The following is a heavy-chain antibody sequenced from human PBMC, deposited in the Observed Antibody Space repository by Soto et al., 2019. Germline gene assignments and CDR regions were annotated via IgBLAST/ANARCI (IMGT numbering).Heavy chain of an antibody. V-gene: IGHV1-46*01. J-gene: IGHJ5*02. Sequence: ASVKVSCKAPRDTFTSYYINWVRQAPGQGLEWMGVINPHGGSTAYAQKFKGRVTLTRDTSASTVYMEVSSLTSEDTAMYYCARSSGGNFGIIIEGTNWFAAWGQGTLVTVSS. CDR2: INPHGGST. CDR3: ARSSGGNFGIIIEGTNWFAA. CDR1: RDTFTSYY. D-gene: IGHD1-26*01.